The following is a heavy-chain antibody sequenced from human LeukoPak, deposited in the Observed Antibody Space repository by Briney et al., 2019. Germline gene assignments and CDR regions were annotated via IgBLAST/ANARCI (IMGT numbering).Heavy chain of an antibody. CDR3: ATRGMDV. V-gene: IGHV1-8*01. CDR1: GYTFTIYD. Sequence: ASVTVSCKASGYTFTIYDINWVRQAPGQGIEWMGWMNPNSGNTGYAQKFQGRVTMTRNTSISTAYMELSSLRSEDTAVYYCATRGMDVWGKGTTVTVSS. CDR2: MNPNSGNT. J-gene: IGHJ6*04.